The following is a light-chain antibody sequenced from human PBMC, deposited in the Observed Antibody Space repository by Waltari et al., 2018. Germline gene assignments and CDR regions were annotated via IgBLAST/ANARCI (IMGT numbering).Light chain of an antibody. J-gene: IGLJ3*02. V-gene: IGLV2-23*02. Sequence: QSALTQPASVSGSPGQSITISCTGTSSDIGTYNLVSWYQQYPGKAHKLIICEVTKRPSGVSDRFSGSMSGSTASLTISGLQPEYEAYYYCCSYVDSRTFEWVFGGGTKLTVL. CDR3: CSYVDSRTFEWV. CDR2: EVT. CDR1: SSDIGTYNL.